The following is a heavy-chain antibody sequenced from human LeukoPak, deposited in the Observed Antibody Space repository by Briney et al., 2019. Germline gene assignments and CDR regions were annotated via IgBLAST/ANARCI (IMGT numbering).Heavy chain of an antibody. V-gene: IGHV3-11*04. CDR1: GFTFSDYY. Sequence: NTGGSLRLPCAASGFTFSDYYMSWIRQAPGKGLEWVSYISSSGSTIYYADSVKGRFTISRDNAKNSLYLQMNSLRAEDTAVYYCARDSSGGNLYYYYMDVWGKGTTVTVSS. D-gene: IGHD4-23*01. CDR2: ISSSGSTI. CDR3: ARDSSGGNLYYYYMDV. J-gene: IGHJ6*03.